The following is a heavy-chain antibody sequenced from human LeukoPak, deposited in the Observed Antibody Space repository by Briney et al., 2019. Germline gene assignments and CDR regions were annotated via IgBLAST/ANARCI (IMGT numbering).Heavy chain of an antibody. Sequence: GESLRLSCAASGFTFSDYRMNWVRQAPGKGLEWVSSISSRSTYIYYADSVKGRFTISRDNAKNSLTLQMNSLRAEDTAVYYCARDEPDAKLDYWGQGTLVTVSS. CDR3: ARDEPDAKLDY. J-gene: IGHJ4*02. CDR1: GFTFSDYR. V-gene: IGHV3-21*01. D-gene: IGHD5-24*01. CDR2: ISSRSTYI.